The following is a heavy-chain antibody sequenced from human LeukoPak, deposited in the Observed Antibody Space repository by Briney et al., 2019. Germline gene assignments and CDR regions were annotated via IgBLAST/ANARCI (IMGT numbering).Heavy chain of an antibody. D-gene: IGHD5-24*01. V-gene: IGHV3-53*01. Sequence: PGGSLRLSCAASGFILTSDYLSWVRQAPGKGLEWVSIIYSAGSTYYADSVKGRFTISRDNPKNTVFLQMNSLRVEDTAVYYCARSTRWLQSRHFDYWGQGTLVTVSS. CDR2: IYSAGST. CDR3: ARSTRWLQSRHFDY. CDR1: GFILTSDY. J-gene: IGHJ4*02.